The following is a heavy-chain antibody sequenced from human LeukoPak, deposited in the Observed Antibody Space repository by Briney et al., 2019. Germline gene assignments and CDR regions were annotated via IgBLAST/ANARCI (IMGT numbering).Heavy chain of an antibody. J-gene: IGHJ6*03. CDR2: IYYSGST. CDR3: ARPYYYYMDV. Sequence: PSETLSLTCTVSGGSISSYYWSWIRQPPGKGLEWIGYIYYSGSTNYNPSLKSRVTISVDTSKNQFSLRLSSVTAADTAVYYCARPYYYYMDVWGKGTTVTVSS. V-gene: IGHV4-59*01. CDR1: GGSISSYY.